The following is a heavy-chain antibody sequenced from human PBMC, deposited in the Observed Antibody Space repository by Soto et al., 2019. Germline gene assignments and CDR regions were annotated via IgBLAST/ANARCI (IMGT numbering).Heavy chain of an antibody. CDR1: GGSFSGYY. J-gene: IGHJ6*02. CDR2: INHSGST. CDR3: ARASYYYGMDV. Sequence: VQLQQWGAGLLKPSETLSLTCAVYGGSFSGYYWSWIRQPPGKGLEWIGEINHSGSTNYNPSLKSRVTISVDTSKNQFSLKLSSVTAADTAVYYCARASYYYGMDVWGQGTTVTVSS. V-gene: IGHV4-34*01.